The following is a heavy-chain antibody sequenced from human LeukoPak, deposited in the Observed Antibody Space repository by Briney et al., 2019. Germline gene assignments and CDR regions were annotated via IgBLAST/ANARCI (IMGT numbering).Heavy chain of an antibody. J-gene: IGHJ4*02. CDR1: GFIFSRDW. CDR3: AKRVIIRYYFDS. D-gene: IGHD3-22*01. CDR2: IKGDGSKK. Sequence: GGSLRLSCATSGFIFSRDWMTWVRQAPRKGPEWVANIKGDGSKKNLVDSVKGRFTISRDNAKNSLYLEMSSLRAEDTAVYYCAKRVIIRYYFDSWGQGTLVTVSS. V-gene: IGHV3-7*03.